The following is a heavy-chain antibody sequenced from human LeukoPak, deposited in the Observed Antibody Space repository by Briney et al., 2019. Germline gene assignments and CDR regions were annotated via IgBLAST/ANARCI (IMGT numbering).Heavy chain of an antibody. CDR3: ARAGYCSGGSCYGSDY. J-gene: IGHJ4*02. V-gene: IGHV3-30-3*01. CDR1: GFTFSSYA. Sequence: PGGSLRLSCAASGFTFSSYAMHWVRQAPGKGLEWVAVISYDGSNKYCTDSVKGRFTISRDNSKNTLYLQMDSLRAEDTAVYYCARAGYCSGGSCYGSDYWGQGTLVSVSS. D-gene: IGHD2-15*01. CDR2: ISYDGSNK.